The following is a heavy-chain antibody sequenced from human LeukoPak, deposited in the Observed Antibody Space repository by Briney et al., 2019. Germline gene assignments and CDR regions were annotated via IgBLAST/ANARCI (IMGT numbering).Heavy chain of an antibody. CDR1: GFTFSNYG. D-gene: IGHD3-22*01. CDR2: IWFDGFRK. CDR3: ARDLEDSSPFGAFDM. Sequence: GGSLRLSCAASGFTFSNYGMHWVRQVPGKGLEWVAAIWFDGFRKYYADSVKGRLTISRDNSKNTLYLQMNSLRAEDTAVYYCARDLEDSSPFGAFDMWGQGTMVTVSS. V-gene: IGHV3-33*01. J-gene: IGHJ3*02.